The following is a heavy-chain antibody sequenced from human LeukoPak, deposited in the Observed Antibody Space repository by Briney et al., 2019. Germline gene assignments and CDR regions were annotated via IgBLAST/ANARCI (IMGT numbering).Heavy chain of an antibody. V-gene: IGHV3-30*02. Sequence: GGSLRLSCAASGFTFSTYGMHWVRQAPGKGLEWVAFIRYDGTNQFYADSVKGRFTISRDNSKNTLYLQMNSLRSEDTAVYYCAAQFKKWIQLWIGAFDIWGQGTMVTVSS. D-gene: IGHD5-18*01. J-gene: IGHJ3*02. CDR1: GFTFSTYG. CDR3: AAQFKKWIQLWIGAFDI. CDR2: IRYDGTNQ.